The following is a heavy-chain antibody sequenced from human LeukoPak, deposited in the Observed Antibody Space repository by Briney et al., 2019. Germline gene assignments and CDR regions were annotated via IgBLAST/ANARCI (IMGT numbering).Heavy chain of an antibody. Sequence: GRSLRLSCAASGFTFSSYGMHWVRQAPGKGLEWVAVISYDGNNKYHVDSVKGRFTISRDNFKNTLYLQMNSLRAEDTAVYYCAKVRDYDSSGYSDYWGQGNLVTVSS. J-gene: IGHJ4*02. CDR1: GFTFSSYG. D-gene: IGHD3-22*01. CDR2: ISYDGNNK. CDR3: AKVRDYDSSGYSDY. V-gene: IGHV3-30*18.